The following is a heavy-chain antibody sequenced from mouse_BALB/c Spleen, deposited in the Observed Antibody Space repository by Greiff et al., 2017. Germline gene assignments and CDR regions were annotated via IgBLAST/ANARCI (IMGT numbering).Heavy chain of an antibody. CDR2: IYPENGGT. CDR1: GYTFTDYN. J-gene: IGHJ3*01. Sequence: DVKLQESGAELVKPGASVTISCKATGYTFTDYNMDWVKQSPGHGLEWIGDIYPENGGTNYNQKFKGKATLTADKSSSTAYMELRSLTSEDTAVYDCASENKGGAWFAYWGQGTLVTVSA. CDR3: ASENKGGAWFAY. D-gene: IGHD1-1*02. V-gene: IGHV1-18*01.